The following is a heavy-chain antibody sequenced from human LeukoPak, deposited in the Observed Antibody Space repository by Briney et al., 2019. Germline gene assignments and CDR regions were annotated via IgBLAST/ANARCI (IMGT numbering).Heavy chain of an antibody. CDR1: GGSISSGGYY. V-gene: IGHV4-31*03. D-gene: IGHD5-12*01. CDR2: IYYSGST. Sequence: KASETLSLTCTVSGGSISSGGYYWSWIRQHPGKGLEWIGYIYYSGSTYYNPSLKSRVTISVDTSKKQFSLKLSSVTAADTAVYYCARSRGNRGYEMDYWGQGTLVTVSS. CDR3: ARSRGNRGYEMDY. J-gene: IGHJ4*02.